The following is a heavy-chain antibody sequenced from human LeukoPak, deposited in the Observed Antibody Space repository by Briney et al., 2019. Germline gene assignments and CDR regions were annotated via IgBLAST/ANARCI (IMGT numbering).Heavy chain of an antibody. CDR1: GFTFSSYN. V-gene: IGHV3-48*01. CDR3: ARGVGGTYYSDY. J-gene: IGHJ4*02. Sequence: GGSLRLSCAASGFTFSSYNMNWVRQAPGKGLEWISYISNSRTTIYYADSVKGRFTISRDNSKNTLYLQMNSLRAEDTAVYYCARGVGGTYYSDYWGQGTLVTVSS. D-gene: IGHD1-26*01. CDR2: ISNSRTTI.